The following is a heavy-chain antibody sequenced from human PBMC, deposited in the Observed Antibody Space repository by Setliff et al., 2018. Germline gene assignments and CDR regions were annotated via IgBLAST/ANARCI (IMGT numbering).Heavy chain of an antibody. CDR2: INAGNGNT. V-gene: IGHV1-3*01. D-gene: IGHD1-7*01. CDR3: ARYITGTTPADY. Sequence: ASVKVSCKASGYTSTSYAMHWVRQAPGQRLEWMGWINAGNGNTKYSQKFQGRVTITRDTSASTAYMELRSLRSDDTAVYYCARYITGTTPADYWGQGTLVTVSS. J-gene: IGHJ4*02. CDR1: GYTSTSYA.